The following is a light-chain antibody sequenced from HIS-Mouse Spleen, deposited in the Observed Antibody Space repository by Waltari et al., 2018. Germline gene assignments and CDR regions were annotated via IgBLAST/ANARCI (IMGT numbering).Light chain of an antibody. CDR3: YSTDSSGNHRV. J-gene: IGLJ2*01. CDR2: EDS. V-gene: IGLV3-10*01. Sequence: SYELTQPPSVSVSPGQTARITCAGAALPKKHAYCYQQKSGQAPVLVIYEDSKRPSGIPERFSGSSSGTMATLTISGAQVEDEADYYCYSTDSSGNHRVFGGGTKLTVL. CDR1: ALPKKH.